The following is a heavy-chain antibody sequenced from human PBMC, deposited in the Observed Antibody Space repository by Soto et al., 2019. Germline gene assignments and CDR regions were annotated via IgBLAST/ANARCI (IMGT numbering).Heavy chain of an antibody. Sequence: QVQLVQSGAEVKKPGSSVKVSCKASGGSFSTYGISWVRQAPGQGLEWMGGFIPVFTTAKYAQKFQGRVSITADESTDTAYMELRSLRSEDTAVYFCARDSVDVSRTTVRHGALDIWGQGTVVTVSS. J-gene: IGHJ3*02. D-gene: IGHD4-17*01. V-gene: IGHV1-69*01. CDR3: ARDSVDVSRTTVRHGALDI. CDR1: GGSFSTYG. CDR2: FIPVFTTA.